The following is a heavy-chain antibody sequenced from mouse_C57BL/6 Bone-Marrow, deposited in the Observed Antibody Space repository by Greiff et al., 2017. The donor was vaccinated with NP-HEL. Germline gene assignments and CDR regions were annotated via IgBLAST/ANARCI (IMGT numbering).Heavy chain of an antibody. Sequence: EVKLVESGGGLVQPGGSLSLSCAASGFTFTDYYMSWVRQPPGKALEWLGFIRNKANGYTTEYSASVKGRFTISRDNSQSILYLQMNALRAEDSATYYCARLTTVVATDWYFDVWGTGTTVTVSS. CDR2: IRNKANGYTT. J-gene: IGHJ1*03. D-gene: IGHD1-1*01. CDR3: ARLTTVVATDWYFDV. V-gene: IGHV7-3*01. CDR1: GFTFTDYY.